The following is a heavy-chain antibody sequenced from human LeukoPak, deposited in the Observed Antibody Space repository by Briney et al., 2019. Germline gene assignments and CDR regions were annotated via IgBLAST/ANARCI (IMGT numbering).Heavy chain of an antibody. J-gene: IGHJ4*02. CDR3: ARVSPGSSSGDFDY. CDR1: GYTFTGYY. V-gene: IGHV1-2*02. Sequence: ASVKVSCKASGYTFTGYYMHWVRQAPGQGLEWMGWINPNSGGTNYAQKFQGRVTMTRNTSISTAYMELSRLRSDDTAVYYCARVSPGSSSGDFDYWGQGTLVTVSS. CDR2: INPNSGGT. D-gene: IGHD6-6*01.